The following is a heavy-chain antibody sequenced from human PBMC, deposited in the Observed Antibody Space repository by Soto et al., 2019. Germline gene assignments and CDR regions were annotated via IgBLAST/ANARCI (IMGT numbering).Heavy chain of an antibody. Sequence: QVQLVQSGAEVKKPGSSVKVSCKASGGTFSSYAISWVRQAPGQGLEWMGGIIPIFGTANYAQKFQGRVTITADKSTSTAYMELSSLRSEDTAVYYCARYRLAAAAIAYYYYGMDVWGQGTTVTVSS. CDR1: GGTFSSYA. J-gene: IGHJ6*02. CDR2: IIPIFGTA. D-gene: IGHD6-13*01. CDR3: ARYRLAAAAIAYYYYGMDV. V-gene: IGHV1-69*06.